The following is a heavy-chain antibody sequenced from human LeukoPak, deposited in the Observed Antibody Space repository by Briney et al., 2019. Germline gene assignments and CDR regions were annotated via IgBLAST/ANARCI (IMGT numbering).Heavy chain of an antibody. CDR1: GFTVSNNY. J-gene: IGHJ4*02. Sequence: TGGSLRLSCAASGFTVSNNYMSWVRQAPGKGLEWVSMTYSGGSTYYADSVKGRFTISRDNSKNTLDLQMNSLRAEDTAVYYCARRGHGYGSPFDCWGQGTLVTVSS. CDR2: TYSGGST. CDR3: ARRGHGYGSPFDC. V-gene: IGHV3-66*04. D-gene: IGHD5-18*01.